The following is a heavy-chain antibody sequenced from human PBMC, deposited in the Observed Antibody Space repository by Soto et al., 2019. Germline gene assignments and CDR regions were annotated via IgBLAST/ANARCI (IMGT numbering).Heavy chain of an antibody. CDR2: ISGSGGST. V-gene: IGHV3-23*01. CDR1: GFTFSSYA. J-gene: IGHJ4*02. D-gene: IGHD1-26*01. Sequence: GGSLRLSCAASGFTFSSYAMGWVRQAPGKGLEWVSAISGSGGSTYYADSVKGRFTISRDNSKNTLYLQMNSLRAEDTAVYYCANKRGPYYFDYWGQGTLVTVSS. CDR3: ANKRGPYYFDY.